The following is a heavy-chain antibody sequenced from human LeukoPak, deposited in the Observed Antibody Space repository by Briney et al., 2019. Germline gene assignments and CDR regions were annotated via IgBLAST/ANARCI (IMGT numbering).Heavy chain of an antibody. CDR2: IKQDGSEK. CDR1: GFTFSSYW. CDR3: ARAPSRGVRAVAGTNYFDY. D-gene: IGHD6-19*01. V-gene: IGHV3-7*01. J-gene: IGHJ4*02. Sequence: GGSLRLSCAASGFTFSSYWMSWVRQAPGKGLEWVANIKQDGSEKYCLDSVKGRITISRDNAKNSLYLQMNSLRAEDTAVYYCARAPSRGVRAVAGTNYFDYWGQGTLVTVSS.